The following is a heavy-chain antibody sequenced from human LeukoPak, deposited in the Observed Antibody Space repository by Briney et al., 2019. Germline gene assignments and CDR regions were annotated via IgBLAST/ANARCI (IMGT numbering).Heavy chain of an antibody. CDR1: GFTFSSCG. Sequence: GGSLRLSCAASGFTFSSCGMHWVRQTPGKGLEWVAFIRSDGSTKYYADSVKGRFTISRDNSRNTLYQQMNSLRAEDTAVYYCAKRTGVTELHFDHWGQGTLVTVSS. CDR2: IRSDGSTK. CDR3: AKRTGVTELHFDH. D-gene: IGHD1-7*01. J-gene: IGHJ4*02. V-gene: IGHV3-30*02.